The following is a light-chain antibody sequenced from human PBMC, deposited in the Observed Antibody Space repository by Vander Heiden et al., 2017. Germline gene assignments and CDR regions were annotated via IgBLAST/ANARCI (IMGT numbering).Light chain of an antibody. CDR3: GTGDSSRSDGL. CDR1: SSNIGNNY. J-gene: IGLJ2*01. V-gene: IGLV1-51*01. Sequence: EAAAVSAAPGQKVTISCSGSSSNIGNNYVSWYQQLPGTAPKLLIYDNNKRPSGIPDRFSGSKSGTSATLGITGLQTGDEADYYCGTGDSSRSDGLFGGGTKLTVL. CDR2: DNN.